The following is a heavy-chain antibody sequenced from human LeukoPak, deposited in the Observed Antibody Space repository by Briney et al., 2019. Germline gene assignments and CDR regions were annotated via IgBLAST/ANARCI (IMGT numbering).Heavy chain of an antibody. J-gene: IGHJ5*02. CDR2: INPNSGGT. Sequence: ASVKVSCKPSGDTFSSYAFSWVRQAPGQGLEWMGWINPNSGGTNYAQKFQGRVTMTRDTSISTAYMELSRLRSDDTAVYYCARDRRVGYYYDSSGTNWFDPWGQGTLVTVSS. D-gene: IGHD3-22*01. V-gene: IGHV1-2*02. CDR1: GDTFSSYA. CDR3: ARDRRVGYYYDSSGTNWFDP.